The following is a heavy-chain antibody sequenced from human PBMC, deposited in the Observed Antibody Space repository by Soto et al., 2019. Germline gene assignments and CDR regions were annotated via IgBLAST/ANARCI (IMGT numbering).Heavy chain of an antibody. V-gene: IGHV3-30*18. J-gene: IGHJ3*02. CDR1: GFTFSSYG. Sequence: QVQLVESGGGVVQPGRSLRLSCAASGFTFSSYGMHWVRQAPGKGLEWVAVISYDGSNKYYADSVKGRFTISRDNSKNTLYLKMNSLRAEDTVVYYCGKDLPIAVAGPDDAFDIGGKGTMFTVS. CDR2: ISYDGSNK. CDR3: GKDLPIAVAGPDDAFDI. D-gene: IGHD6-19*01.